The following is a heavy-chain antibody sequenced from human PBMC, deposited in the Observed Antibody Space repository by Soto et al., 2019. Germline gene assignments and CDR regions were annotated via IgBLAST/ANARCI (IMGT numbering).Heavy chain of an antibody. Sequence: QVQLVESGGGVVQPGRSLRLSCAASGFTFSSYPMYWVRQAPGKGLEWVAFISYDGTNQYYTDSVKGRFTISRDNSKNTLFLQMNSLTAEDTAVYYCAQVPRYTVTPPDDYWGQGTLVTVSS. CDR3: AQVPRYTVTPPDDY. J-gene: IGHJ4*02. CDR2: ISYDGTNQ. CDR1: GFTFSSYP. V-gene: IGHV3-30*18. D-gene: IGHD4-17*01.